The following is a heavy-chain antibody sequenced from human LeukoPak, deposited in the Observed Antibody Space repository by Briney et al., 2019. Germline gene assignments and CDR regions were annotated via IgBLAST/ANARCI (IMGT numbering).Heavy chain of an antibody. Sequence: GGSLRLSCAASGFSFKDYNMHWVRQAPGKGLEWVAVITYDGSNKYYTDSVKGRFTISRDNSKSTLYLQMNSLRAGDTAVYYCAKVRWDNSGWYYLDYWGQGTLVTVSS. D-gene: IGHD6-19*01. J-gene: IGHJ4*02. V-gene: IGHV3-30*18. CDR2: ITYDGSNK. CDR3: AKVRWDNSGWYYLDY. CDR1: GFSFKDYN.